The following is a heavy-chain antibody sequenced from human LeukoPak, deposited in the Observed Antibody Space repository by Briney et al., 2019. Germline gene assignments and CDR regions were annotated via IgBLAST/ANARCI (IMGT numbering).Heavy chain of an antibody. D-gene: IGHD2-2*01. V-gene: IGHV6-1*01. Sequence: SQTLSLTCAISGDSVSSNSAAWNWIRQSPSRGLEWLGRTYYRSKWYNDYALSVESRMTINPDTSKNQFSLQLSSVTAADTAVYYCARALDCSSTSCRYDNWFDPWGQGTLVTVSS. CDR2: TYYRSKWYN. J-gene: IGHJ5*02. CDR1: GDSVSSNSAA. CDR3: ARALDCSSTSCRYDNWFDP.